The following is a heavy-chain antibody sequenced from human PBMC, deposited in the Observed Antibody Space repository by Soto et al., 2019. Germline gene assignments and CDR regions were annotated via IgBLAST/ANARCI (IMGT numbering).Heavy chain of an antibody. CDR2: ISYDGSNK. J-gene: IGHJ3*02. D-gene: IGHD3-16*02. V-gene: IGHV3-30-3*01. CDR3: ARDLYYDYVWGSYRHPGAFDI. CDR1: GFTFSSYA. Sequence: SLRLSCVASGFTFSSYAMHWVRQAPGKGLEWVAVISYDGSNKYYADSVKGRFTISRDNSKNTLYLQMNSLRAEDTAVYYCARDLYYDYVWGSYRHPGAFDIWGQGTMVTVSS.